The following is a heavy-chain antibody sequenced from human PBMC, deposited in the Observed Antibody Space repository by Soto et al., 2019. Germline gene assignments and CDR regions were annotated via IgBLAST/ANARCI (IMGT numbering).Heavy chain of an antibody. CDR1: GFSFSSYW. D-gene: IGHD2-2*01. Sequence: GGSLRLSCAASGFSFSSYWMRWVRQAPGKGLEWVANIKQDGSEKYYVDSVKGRFTISRDNAKNSLYLQMNSLRAEDTAVYYCARVGCSSTSCYLLYVAYYYMDVWGKGTTVTVSS. CDR3: ARVGCSSTSCYLLYVAYYYMDV. V-gene: IGHV3-7*01. J-gene: IGHJ6*03. CDR2: IKQDGSEK.